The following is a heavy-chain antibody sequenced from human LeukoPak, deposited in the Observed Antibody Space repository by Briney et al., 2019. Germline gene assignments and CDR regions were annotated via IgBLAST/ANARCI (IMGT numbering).Heavy chain of an antibody. CDR3: AKPIVVVPAAIAGSDY. CDR2: ISGSGGST. Sequence: PGGTLRLSCAASGFTFSSYGMSWVRQASGKGLEWVSAISGSGGSTYYADSVKGRFTISRDNSKNTLYLQMNSLRAEDTAVYYCAKPIVVVPAAIAGSDYWGQGTLVTVSS. J-gene: IGHJ4*02. V-gene: IGHV3-23*01. D-gene: IGHD2-2*02. CDR1: GFTFSSYG.